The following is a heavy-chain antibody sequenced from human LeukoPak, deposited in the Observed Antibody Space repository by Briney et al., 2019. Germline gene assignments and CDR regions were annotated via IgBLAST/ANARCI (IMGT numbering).Heavy chain of an antibody. CDR2: IFTSGST. CDR1: GGSISSYY. Sequence: SETLSLTCTVSGGSISSYYWSWIRQPAGKGLEWIGRIFTSGSTNYNPSLMSRVTMSVDTSKNQFSLKLTSVTAADTAVYYCARAKLVGALDFWGQGTLVTVSS. CDR3: ARAKLVGALDF. D-gene: IGHD1-26*01. V-gene: IGHV4-4*07. J-gene: IGHJ4*02.